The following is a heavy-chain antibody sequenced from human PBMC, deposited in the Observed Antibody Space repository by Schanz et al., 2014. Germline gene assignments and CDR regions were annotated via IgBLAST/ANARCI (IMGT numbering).Heavy chain of an antibody. CDR3: ARGTDWNLHY. CDR2: IYSGIGA. J-gene: IGHJ4*02. Sequence: QVQLVESGGGVVQPGRSLRLSCAASGFIFSSYGLHWVRQAPGKGLEWVSVIYSGIGAYYADSVKDRFTVSRDNSKNTVYLQMNRLRAEDTAVYYCARGTDWNLHYWGQGALVTVSS. CDR1: GFIFSSYG. V-gene: IGHV3-NL1*01. D-gene: IGHD1-1*01.